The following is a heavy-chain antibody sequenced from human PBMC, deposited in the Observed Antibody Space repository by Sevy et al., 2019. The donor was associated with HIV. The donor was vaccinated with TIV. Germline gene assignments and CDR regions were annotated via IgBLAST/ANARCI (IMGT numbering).Heavy chain of an antibody. CDR1: GGSFSGYY. CDR2: PNHSGST. Sequence: SETLSLTCAVYGGSFSGYYWSWIRLPPGKGLEWIGVPNHSGSTNDNPSLKSRVTISVDTSKNQVSLKLSSVTAADTASYYYARGRYPNPHERTVVVVAATPGWFDPWGQGTLVTVSS. D-gene: IGHD2-15*01. V-gene: IGHV4-34*01. J-gene: IGHJ5*02. CDR3: ARGRYPNPHERTVVVVAATPGWFDP.